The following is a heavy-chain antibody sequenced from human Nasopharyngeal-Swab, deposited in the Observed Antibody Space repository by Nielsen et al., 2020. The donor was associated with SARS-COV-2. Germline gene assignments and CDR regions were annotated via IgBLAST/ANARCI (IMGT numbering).Heavy chain of an antibody. CDR3: AKEGVVGATTGVVY. CDR1: GFTFSSYG. D-gene: IGHD1-26*01. V-gene: IGHV3-30*18. Sequence: GGSLRLSCAASGFTFSSYGMHWVRQAPGKGLEWVAVISYDGSNKYYADSVKGRFTISRDNSKNTLYLQMNSLRAEDTAVYYCAKEGVVGATTGVVYWGQGTLVTLSS. J-gene: IGHJ4*02. CDR2: ISYDGSNK.